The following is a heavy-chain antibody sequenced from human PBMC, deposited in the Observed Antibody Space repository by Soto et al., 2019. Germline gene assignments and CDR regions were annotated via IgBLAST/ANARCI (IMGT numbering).Heavy chain of an antibody. CDR1: GFTFSIYW. CDR3: ATVGETYYYGSGSGYHYGMDV. V-gene: IGHV3-7*03. J-gene: IGHJ6*02. CDR2: IKQDGSEK. D-gene: IGHD3-10*01. Sequence: GGSLRLSCAASGFTFSIYWMSLVRQSPGKGLEWVANIKQDGSEKYYVDSVKGRFTISRDNAKNSLYLQMNSLRAEDTAVYYCATVGETYYYGSGSGYHYGMDVWGQGTRVTVSS.